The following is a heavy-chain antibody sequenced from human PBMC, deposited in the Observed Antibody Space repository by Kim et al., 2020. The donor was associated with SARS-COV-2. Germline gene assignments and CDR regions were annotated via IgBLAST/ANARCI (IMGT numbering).Heavy chain of an antibody. CDR3: ARDGGITMVRGARDDGSHYYYGMDV. Sequence: GGSLRLSCAASGFTFSDYYMSWIRQAPGKGLEWVSYISSSSSYTNYADSVKGRFTISRDNAKNSLYLQMNSLRAEDTAVYYCARDGGITMVRGARDDGSHYYYGMDVWGQGTTVTVSS. V-gene: IGHV3-11*06. D-gene: IGHD3-10*01. CDR1: GFTFSDYY. J-gene: IGHJ6*02. CDR2: ISSSSSYT.